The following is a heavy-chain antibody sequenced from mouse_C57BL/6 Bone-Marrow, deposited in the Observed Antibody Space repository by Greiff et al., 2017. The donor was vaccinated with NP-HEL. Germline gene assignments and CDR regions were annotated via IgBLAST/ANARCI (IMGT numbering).Heavy chain of an antibody. CDR2: INPSSGYT. J-gene: IGHJ4*01. CDR3: AVLLRSSWGAMDY. CDR1: GYTFTSYT. V-gene: IGHV1-4*01. Sequence: QVQLQQSGAELARPGASVKMSCKASGYTFTSYTMHWVKQRPGQGLEWIGYINPSSGYTKYNQKFKDKATLTADKSSSTAYMQLSSLTSEDSAVYYCAVLLRSSWGAMDYWGQGTSVTVSS. D-gene: IGHD1-1*01.